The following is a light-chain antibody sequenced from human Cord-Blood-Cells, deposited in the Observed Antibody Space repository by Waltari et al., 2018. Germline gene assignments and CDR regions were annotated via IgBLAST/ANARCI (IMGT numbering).Light chain of an antibody. CDR1: QSVSSN. V-gene: IGKV3-15*01. CDR2: GAS. J-gene: IGKJ4*01. CDR3: QQYNNWPPLT. Sequence: EIVLTQSPPPLSCSPGKGAPSSCRASQSVSSNLAWYQQKPGQAPRLLIYGASTRATGIPARFSGSGSGTEFTLTISSLQSEDFAVYYCQQYNNWPPLTFGGGTKVEIK.